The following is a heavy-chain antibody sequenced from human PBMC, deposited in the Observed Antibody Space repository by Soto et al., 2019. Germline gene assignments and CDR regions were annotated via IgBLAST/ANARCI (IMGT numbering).Heavy chain of an antibody. J-gene: IGHJ5*02. Sequence: QVQLQQWGAGLLKPSETLSLTCAVYGGSFSGYYWSWIRQPPGKGLEWIGEINHSGSTNYNPSLKRRVTISVDTSKNQFSLKLSSVTAADTAVYYCARGYLLWFGELKVARWFDPWGQGTLVTVSS. V-gene: IGHV4-34*01. CDR3: ARGYLLWFGELKVARWFDP. CDR2: INHSGST. CDR1: GGSFSGYY. D-gene: IGHD3-10*01.